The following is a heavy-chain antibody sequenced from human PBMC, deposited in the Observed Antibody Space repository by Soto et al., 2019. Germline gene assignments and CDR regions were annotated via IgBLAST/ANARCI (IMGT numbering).Heavy chain of an antibody. CDR1: GGSISSSNW. CDR2: IYHSGST. CDR3: ARADFNYYYYGMDV. V-gene: IGHV4-4*02. J-gene: IGHJ6*02. Sequence: SETLSLTCAVSGGSISSSNWWSWVRQPPGKGLEWIGEIYHSGSTNYNPSLKSRVTISVDKSKNQFSLKLSSVTAADTAVYYCARADFNYYYYGMDVWGQGTTVTVSS.